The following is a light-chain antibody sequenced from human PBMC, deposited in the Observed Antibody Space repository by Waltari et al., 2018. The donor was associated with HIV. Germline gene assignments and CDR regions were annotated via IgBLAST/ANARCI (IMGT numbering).Light chain of an antibody. V-gene: IGLV3-21*02. CDR2: DDT. Sequence: SYVLTQPPAVSVAPRQTARITCGGYNIGSKTVHWYQQKPTQDPVLVFYDDTNRPSGILERFSGSNSGNTATLTISRVEAGDEADYYCQLWDTIPDRRVFGGGTKLTVL. CDR1: NIGSKT. J-gene: IGLJ3*02. CDR3: QLWDTIPDRRV.